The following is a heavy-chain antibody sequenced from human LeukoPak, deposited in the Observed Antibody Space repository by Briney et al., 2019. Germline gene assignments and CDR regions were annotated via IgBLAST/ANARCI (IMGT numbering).Heavy chain of an antibody. CDR1: GFTFSSYS. CDR2: VSSSSSYI. CDR3: ARDWAGGSSSWYYYYYGMDV. Sequence: GGSLRLSCAASGFTFSSYSMSWVRQAPGKGLEWVSSVSSSSSYIYYADSVKGRFTISRDNAKNSLYLQMNSLRAEDTAVYYCARDWAGGSSSWYYYYYGMDVWGQGTTVTVSS. D-gene: IGHD6-13*01. J-gene: IGHJ6*02. V-gene: IGHV3-21*01.